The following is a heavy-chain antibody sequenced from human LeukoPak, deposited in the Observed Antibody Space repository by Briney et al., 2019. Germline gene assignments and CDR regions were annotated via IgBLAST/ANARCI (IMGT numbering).Heavy chain of an antibody. D-gene: IGHD3-10*01. CDR1: GDSISRYY. J-gene: IGHJ5*02. V-gene: IGHV4-4*07. CDR2: IYPSGTT. CDR3: ARTLVRGVFAWFDP. Sequence: PSETLSLTCTVFGDSISRYYWSWLRQPAGKGLECIGRIYPSGTTKYNPSLKSRVTMSVDTSKNQFSLKLSSVTAADTAVYYCARTLVRGVFAWFDPWGQGTLVIVSS.